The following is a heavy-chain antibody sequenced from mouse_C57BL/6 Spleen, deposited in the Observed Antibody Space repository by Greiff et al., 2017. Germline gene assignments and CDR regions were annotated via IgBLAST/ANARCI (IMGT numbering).Heavy chain of an antibody. J-gene: IGHJ3*01. CDR2: INYDGSST. CDR3: ARGDYLAWFAY. D-gene: IGHD2-4*01. CDR1: GFTFSDYY. Sequence: EVQRVESEGGLVQPGSSMKLSCTASGFTFSDYYMAWVRQVPEKGLEWVANINYDGSSTYYLDSLKSRFIISRDNAKNILYLQMSSLKSEDTATYYCARGDYLAWFAYWGQGTLVTVSA. V-gene: IGHV5-16*01.